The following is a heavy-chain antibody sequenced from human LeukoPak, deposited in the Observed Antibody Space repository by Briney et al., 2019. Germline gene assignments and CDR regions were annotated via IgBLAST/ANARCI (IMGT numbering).Heavy chain of an antibody. D-gene: IGHD2-15*01. CDR1: GYSENFYG. Sequence: ASVKVSCKTSGYSENFYGITWVRQVAGQGLEWMGWISAQHGQTEYAPNSQDRVTMTTDTSTSTVYMELRSLRSDDTAVYYCARENRYCRGGSCYSAASDDAFDIWGQGTMVTVSS. CDR3: ARENRYCRGGSCYSAASDDAFDI. J-gene: IGHJ3*02. V-gene: IGHV1-18*01. CDR2: ISAQHGQT.